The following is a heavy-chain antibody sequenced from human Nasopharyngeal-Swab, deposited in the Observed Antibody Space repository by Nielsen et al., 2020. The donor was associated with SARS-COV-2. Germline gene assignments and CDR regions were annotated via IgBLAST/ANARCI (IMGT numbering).Heavy chain of an antibody. D-gene: IGHD4-17*01. V-gene: IGHV1-69*10. CDR2: IIVNLGMT. CDR1: GGTFSTYA. CDR3: ATWGIGYGENAHATFDS. Sequence: SVKVSCKASGGTFSTYAFNWVRQAPGQGLEWMGGIIVNLGMTKYAQKFKDSVIINADESTGTAYMELSSLRSEDTAVYYCATWGIGYGENAHATFDSWGQGTQVTVSS. J-gene: IGHJ4*02.